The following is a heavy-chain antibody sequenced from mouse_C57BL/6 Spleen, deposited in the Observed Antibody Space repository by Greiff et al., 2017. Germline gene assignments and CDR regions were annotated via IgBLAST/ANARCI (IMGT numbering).Heavy chain of an antibody. J-gene: IGHJ3*01. CDR2: ISYDGSN. Sequence: ESGPGLVKPSQSLSLTCSVTGYSITSGYYWNWIRQFPGNKLEWMGYISYDGSNNYNPSLKNRISITRDTSKNQFFLKLNSVTTEDTATYYCAREGGRSWGQGTLVTVSA. V-gene: IGHV3-6*01. CDR3: AREGGRS. CDR1: GYSITSGYY.